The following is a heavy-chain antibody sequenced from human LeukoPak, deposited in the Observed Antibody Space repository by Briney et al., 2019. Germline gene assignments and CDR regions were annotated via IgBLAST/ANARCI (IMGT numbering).Heavy chain of an antibody. CDR3: ARQLDHYDNIYYFDY. Sequence: SETLFLTCTVSGGSISSYYWSWIRQPAGKGLEWIGRIYTSGSTNYNPSLKSRVTMSVDTSKNQFSLKLSSVTAADTAVYYCARQLDHYDNIYYFDYWGQGTLVTVSS. J-gene: IGHJ4*02. V-gene: IGHV4-4*07. CDR1: GGSISSYY. D-gene: IGHD3-16*01. CDR2: IYTSGST.